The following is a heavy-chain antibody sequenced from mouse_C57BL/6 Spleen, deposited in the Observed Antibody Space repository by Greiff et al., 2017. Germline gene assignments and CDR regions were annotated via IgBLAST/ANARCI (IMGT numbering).Heavy chain of an antibody. V-gene: IGHV1-15*01. CDR1: GYTFTDYE. CDR2: IDPETGGT. J-gene: IGHJ1*03. D-gene: IGHD3-1*01. CDR3: TRSGWFDV. Sequence: QVQLQQSGAELVRPGASVTLSCKASGYTFTDYEMHWVKQTPVHGLEWIGAIDPETGGTAYNQKFNGKAILTADKSSSTAYMELRSLTSEDSAVYYCTRSGWFDVWGTGTTVTVSS.